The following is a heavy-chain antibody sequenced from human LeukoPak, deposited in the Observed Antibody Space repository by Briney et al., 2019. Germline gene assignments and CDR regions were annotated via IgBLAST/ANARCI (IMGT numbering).Heavy chain of an antibody. CDR1: GYTLTELS. J-gene: IGHJ4*02. CDR2: FDPEDGET. D-gene: IGHD6-13*01. Sequence: ASVKVSCKVSGYTLTELSMHWVRQAPGKGLEWMGGFDPEDGETIYAQKFQGRVTMTEDTSTDTAYMELSSLGSEDTAVYYCATLPPWGIAAANFDYWGQGTLVTVSS. V-gene: IGHV1-24*01. CDR3: ATLPPWGIAAANFDY.